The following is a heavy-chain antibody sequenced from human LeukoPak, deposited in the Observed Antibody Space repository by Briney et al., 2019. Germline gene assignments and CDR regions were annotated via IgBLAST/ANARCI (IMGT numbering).Heavy chain of an antibody. CDR1: GFSFDDHA. V-gene: IGHV3-30-3*01. D-gene: IGHD3-9*01. CDR2: ISYDGSNK. Sequence: GGSLRLSCAASGFSFDDHAMHWVRQAPGKGLEWVAVISYDGSNKYYADSVKGRFTISRDNSKNTLSLQMNSLRAEDTAVYYCARDGPPLLVTYPNWYFDLWGRGTLVTVSS. CDR3: ARDGPPLLVTYPNWYFDL. J-gene: IGHJ2*01.